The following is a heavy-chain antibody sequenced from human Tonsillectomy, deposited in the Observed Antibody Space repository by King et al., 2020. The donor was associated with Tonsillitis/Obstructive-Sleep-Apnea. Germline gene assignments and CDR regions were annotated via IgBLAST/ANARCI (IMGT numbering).Heavy chain of an antibody. D-gene: IGHD6-19*01. CDR3: ARDWFSGWYGASGY. CDR1: GFTFGDYA. CDR2: IGNKAYGGTT. V-gene: IGHV3-49*04. J-gene: IGHJ4*02. Sequence: VQLVESGGGLVQPGRSLRLSCIASGFTFGDYAMSWVRQTPGKGLEWIGFIGNKAYGGTTEYAASVKGRFTVSRDDSKSIAYQQMNSLKTEDTAVYYCARDWFSGWYGASGYWGQGTLVTVSS.